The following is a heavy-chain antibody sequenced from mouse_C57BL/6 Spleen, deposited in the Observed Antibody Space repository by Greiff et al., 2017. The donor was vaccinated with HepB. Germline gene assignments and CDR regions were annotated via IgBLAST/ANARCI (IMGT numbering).Heavy chain of an antibody. CDR3: ARRGGSSHYWYFDV. Sequence: EVKLMESGGGLVQPGGSLKLSCAASGFTFSDYGMAWVRQAPRKGPEWVAFISNLAYSIYYADTVTGRFTISRENAKNTLYLEMSSLRSEDTAMYYCARRGGSSHYWYFDVWGTGTTVTVSS. CDR2: ISNLAYSI. D-gene: IGHD1-1*01. J-gene: IGHJ1*03. V-gene: IGHV5-15*01. CDR1: GFTFSDYG.